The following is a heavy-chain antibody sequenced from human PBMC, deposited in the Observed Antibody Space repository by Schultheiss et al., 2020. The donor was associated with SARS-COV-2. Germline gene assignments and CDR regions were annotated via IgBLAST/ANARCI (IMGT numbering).Heavy chain of an antibody. Sequence: GGSLRLSCAASGFTFSSYSMNWVRQAPGKGLEWVSYISSSGSTIYYADSVKGRFTISRDNSKNTLYLQMNSLRAEDTAVYYCARDPHYYDSSGYRAFDIWGQGTMVTVSS. CDR1: GFTFSSYS. CDR2: ISSSGSTI. V-gene: IGHV3-48*01. J-gene: IGHJ3*02. CDR3: ARDPHYYDSSGYRAFDI. D-gene: IGHD3-22*01.